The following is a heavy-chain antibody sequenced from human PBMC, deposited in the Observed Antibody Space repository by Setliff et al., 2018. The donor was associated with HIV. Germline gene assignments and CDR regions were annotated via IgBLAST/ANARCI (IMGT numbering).Heavy chain of an antibody. J-gene: IGHJ4*02. D-gene: IGHD6-19*01. V-gene: IGHV2-70*11. CDR3: ARMASSGWYPFDY. CDR1: GFSLSNARMG. CDR2: IDWDDDK. Sequence: SGPTLVNPTEPLTLTCTVSGFSLSNARMGVSWIRQPPGKALEWLARIDWDDDKYYSTSLKTRLTISKDTSKNQVVLTMTNMDPVDTATYYCARMASSGWYPFDYWGQGTLVTVSS.